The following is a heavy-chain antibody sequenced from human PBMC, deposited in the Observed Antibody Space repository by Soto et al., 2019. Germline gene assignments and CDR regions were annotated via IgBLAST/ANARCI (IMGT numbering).Heavy chain of an antibody. CDR3: ARDLAAGDY. D-gene: IGHD6-13*01. J-gene: IGHJ4*02. Sequence: QVQLVQSGAEVKKPGASVKLSCKASGYTFINYYIHWVRQAPGQGLEWMGIFNPTSGSTNYAQKFQGRVTFTMDTSTRTVYMELSSLRFDDTAVYYCARDLAAGDYWGQGTLVTVSS. CDR1: GYTFINYY. V-gene: IGHV1-46*01. CDR2: FNPTSGST.